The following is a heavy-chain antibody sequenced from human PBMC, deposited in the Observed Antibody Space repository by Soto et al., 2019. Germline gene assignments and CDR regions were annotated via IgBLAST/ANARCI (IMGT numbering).Heavy chain of an antibody. J-gene: IGHJ6*03. D-gene: IGHD3-9*01. Sequence: GGSLRLSCAASGFTFSDYSMNWVRQAPGKGLEWVSSISSSSTDIYYADSVKGRFTISRDNAKNSLFLQMNSLRAEDTAVYYCARDRFYYDFFTGSDPSGETSYMNVWGKGTTVTVSS. V-gene: IGHV3-21*01. CDR3: ARDRFYYDFFTGSDPSGETSYMNV. CDR2: ISSSSTDI. CDR1: GFTFSDYS.